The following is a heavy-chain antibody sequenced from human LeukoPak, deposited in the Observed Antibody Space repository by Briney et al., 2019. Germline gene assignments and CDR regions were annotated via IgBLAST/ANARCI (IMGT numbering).Heavy chain of an antibody. Sequence: GGSLRLSCAASGFNFPNAYMSWVRQAPGKGLEWVGRIISNSAGGTTDYAAPVKGRFTISRDDSKNTLHLQMNSPKTEDTAVYYCTTLYRLDPWGQGTLVTVSS. CDR2: IISNSAGGTT. J-gene: IGHJ5*02. D-gene: IGHD2-8*01. CDR1: GFNFPNAY. CDR3: TTLYRLDP. V-gene: IGHV3-15*01.